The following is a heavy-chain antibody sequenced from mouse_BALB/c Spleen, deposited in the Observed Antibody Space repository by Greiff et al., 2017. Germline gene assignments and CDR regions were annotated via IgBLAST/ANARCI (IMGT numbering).Heavy chain of an antibody. Sequence: QVQLKQSGAELVRPGTSVKVSCKASGYAFTNYLIEWVKQRPGQGLEWIGVINPGSGGTNYNEKFKGKATLTADKSSSTAYMQLSSLTSDDSAVYFCARSDYRYAMDYWGQGTSVTVSS. D-gene: IGHD2-4*01. CDR3: ARSDYRYAMDY. V-gene: IGHV1-54*01. CDR2: INPGSGGT. CDR1: GYAFTNYL. J-gene: IGHJ4*01.